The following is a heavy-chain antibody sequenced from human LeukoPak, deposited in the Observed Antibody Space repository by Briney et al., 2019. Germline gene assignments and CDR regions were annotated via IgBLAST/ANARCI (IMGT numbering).Heavy chain of an antibody. CDR3: AKDASNGDYAH. J-gene: IGHJ4*02. V-gene: IGHV3-23*01. CDR2: ISGSGTNP. Sequence: GSLRLSFAASGFTFSTYAMTWVRPAPGKGVGWDSGISGSGTNPFYSDSVRGRFTISRDNSKNTLYLQMDSLRAEDTAVYFCAKDASNGDYAHWGQGTLVTVSS. CDR1: GFTFSTYA. D-gene: IGHD4-17*01.